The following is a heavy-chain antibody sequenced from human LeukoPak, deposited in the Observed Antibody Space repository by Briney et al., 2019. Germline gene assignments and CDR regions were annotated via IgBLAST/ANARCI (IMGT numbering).Heavy chain of an antibody. CDR2: INPNSGGT. D-gene: IGHD2-15*01. Sequence: ASVKVSCKASGYTFTGYYMHWVRQAPGQGLEWMGWINPNSGGTNYAQKFQGRVTMTRDTSISTDYMELSRLSSDDTAVYYGARDLCSGGSCYLDYWGQGTLVTVSS. J-gene: IGHJ4*02. V-gene: IGHV1-2*02. CDR1: GYTFTGYY. CDR3: ARDLCSGGSCYLDY.